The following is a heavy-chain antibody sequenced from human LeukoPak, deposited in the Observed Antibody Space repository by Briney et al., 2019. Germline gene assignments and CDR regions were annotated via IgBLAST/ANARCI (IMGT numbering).Heavy chain of an antibody. Sequence: GGSLRLSCAASGFTVSSNYISWVRQAPGKGLECVSVIYSGDSTYYADSVKGRFTISRDNSKNTLYLQMNSLRAEDTAVYYCAKGAPQAYCGGDCSEYFQHWGQGTLVTVSS. CDR3: AKGAPQAYCGGDCSEYFQH. D-gene: IGHD2-21*02. J-gene: IGHJ1*01. CDR2: IYSGDST. V-gene: IGHV3-53*01. CDR1: GFTVSSNY.